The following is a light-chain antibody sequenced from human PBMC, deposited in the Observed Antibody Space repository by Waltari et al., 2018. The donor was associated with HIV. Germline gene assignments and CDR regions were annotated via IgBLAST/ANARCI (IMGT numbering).Light chain of an antibody. CDR2: RNN. Sequence: QSVLTQPPSASATPGQRVTIPCSGSSSKIGSNDLNWSQQAPGTTPKLLLYRNNQRPSGVPDRFSGSKSSTSAALAIGGLRSDDEADYYCAAWDDSLSGLYVFGTGTKVTVL. V-gene: IGLV1-47*01. CDR3: AAWDDSLSGLYV. CDR1: SSKIGSND. J-gene: IGLJ1*01.